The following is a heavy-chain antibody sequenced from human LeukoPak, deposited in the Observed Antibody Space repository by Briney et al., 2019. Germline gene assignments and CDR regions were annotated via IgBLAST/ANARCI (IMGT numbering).Heavy chain of an antibody. CDR3: ARDQSDYGGLNWFDP. Sequence: ASVKVSCKVSGYTLTELSMHWVRQAPGKGLEWMGGFDPEDGETIYAQKFQGRVTMTEDTSTDTAYMELSSLRSEDTAVYYCARDQSDYGGLNWFDPWGQGTLVTVSS. D-gene: IGHD4-23*01. J-gene: IGHJ5*02. V-gene: IGHV1-24*01. CDR1: GYTLTELS. CDR2: FDPEDGET.